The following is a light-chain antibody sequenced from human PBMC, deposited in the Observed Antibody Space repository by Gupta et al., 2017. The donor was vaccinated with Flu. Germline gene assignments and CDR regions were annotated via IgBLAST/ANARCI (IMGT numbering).Light chain of an antibody. CDR3: QTWATDTQV. J-gene: IGLJ3*02. Sequence: KLTCTLPIEHSGDAIAWHQQQPERGPRFLMKVDSYGSLTKGDGIPDRFSGSSSGSERFLTISSVQSDDEADYYCQTWATDTQVFGGGTKLTVL. CDR2: VDSYGSL. CDR1: IEHSGDA. V-gene: IGLV4-69*01.